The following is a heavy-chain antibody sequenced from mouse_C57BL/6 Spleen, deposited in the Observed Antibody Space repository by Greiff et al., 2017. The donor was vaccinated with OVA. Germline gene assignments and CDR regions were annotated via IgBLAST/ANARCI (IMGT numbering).Heavy chain of an antibody. J-gene: IGHJ2*01. V-gene: IGHV5-17*01. D-gene: IGHD1-1*01. CDR2: ISSGSSTI. Sequence: VQLKESGGGLVKPGGSLKLSCAASGFTFSDYGMHWVRQAPEKGLEWVAYISSGSSTIYYADTVKGRFTISRDNAKNTLFLQMTSLRSEDTAMYYCARGPYYYFDYWGQGTTLTVSS. CDR1: GFTFSDYG. CDR3: ARGPYYYFDY.